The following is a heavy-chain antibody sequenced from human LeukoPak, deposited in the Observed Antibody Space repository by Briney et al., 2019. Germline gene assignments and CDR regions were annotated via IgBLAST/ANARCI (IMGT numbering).Heavy chain of an antibody. Sequence: SETLSLTCTVSGGSISRGDYYWGWIRQPPGKGLEWIGYIYYSGSTYYNPSLKSRVTISVDTSKNQFSLKLSSVTAADTAVYYCARRRISTLDYWGQGTLVTVSS. CDR2: IYYSGST. J-gene: IGHJ4*02. CDR1: GGSISRGDYY. CDR3: ARRRISTLDY. D-gene: IGHD3-3*02. V-gene: IGHV4-30-4*01.